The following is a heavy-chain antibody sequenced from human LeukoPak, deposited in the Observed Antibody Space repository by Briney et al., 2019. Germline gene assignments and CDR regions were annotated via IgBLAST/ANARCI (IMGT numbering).Heavy chain of an antibody. CDR2: IKQDGSEK. V-gene: IGHV3-7*01. D-gene: IGHD3-3*01. CDR3: AREEGFWSGYFVYYYYYMDV. CDR1: GFTFSSYW. J-gene: IGHJ6*03. Sequence: PGGSLRLSCAASGFTFSSYWMSWVRQAPGKGLEWVANIKQDGSEKYYVDSVKGRFTISRDNAKNSLYLQMNSLRAEDTAVYYCAREEGFWSGYFVYYYYYMDVWGKGTTVTVFS.